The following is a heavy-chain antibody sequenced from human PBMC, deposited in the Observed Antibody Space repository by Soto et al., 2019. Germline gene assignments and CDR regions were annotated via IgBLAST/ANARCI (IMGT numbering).Heavy chain of an antibody. J-gene: IGHJ6*02. Sequence: QTGGSLRLSCATSGFTFSSYEMNWVRQAPGKGLEWVSYISSSGSTIYYADSVKGRFTISRDNAKNSLYLQMDSLRAEDTAVYYCARDQEAGSFFPYYYGMNVWGQGTTVTVS. CDR1: GFTFSSYE. CDR3: ARDQEAGSFFPYYYGMNV. V-gene: IGHV3-48*03. D-gene: IGHD6-13*01. CDR2: ISSSGSTI.